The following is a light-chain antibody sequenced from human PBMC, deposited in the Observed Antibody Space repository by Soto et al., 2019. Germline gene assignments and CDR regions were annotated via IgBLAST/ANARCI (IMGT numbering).Light chain of an antibody. V-gene: IGKV3-15*01. CDR2: GAS. CDR1: QSVSSN. Sequence: ERVMTQSPATLSVSPVEKVTLSCMASQSVSSNLAWYQQKPGQAPRLLIYGASTRATGIPARFSGSGSGTDFTLTISSLEPEDFAVYYCQQRSNWPHTFGQGTRLEIK. J-gene: IGKJ5*01. CDR3: QQRSNWPHT.